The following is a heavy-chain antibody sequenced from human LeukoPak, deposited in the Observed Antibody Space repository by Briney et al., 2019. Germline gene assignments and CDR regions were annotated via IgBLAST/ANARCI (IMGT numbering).Heavy chain of an antibody. J-gene: IGHJ4*02. V-gene: IGHV1-2*02. Sequence: ASVKVSCKDSGYTFTGYYMHWVRQAPGQGLEWMGWINPNSGGTNYAQKFQGRVTMTRDTSISTAYMELSRLRSDDTAVYYCARLPYSGSYFDYWGQGTRVSVSS. CDR2: INPNSGGT. CDR3: ARLPYSGSYFDY. D-gene: IGHD1-26*01. CDR1: GYTFTGYY.